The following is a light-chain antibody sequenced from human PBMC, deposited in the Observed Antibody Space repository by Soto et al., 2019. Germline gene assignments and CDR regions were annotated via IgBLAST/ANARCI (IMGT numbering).Light chain of an antibody. J-gene: IGKJ3*01. Sequence: EIGLTQAPGTLSLSPGERATLSCSASLRVSSSYLAWDQQKSGQAPTLLSYGATSRPTGIPDRFSGSGSVTDFTITIIRQEPKDFAVYYCQQYGSSLLFTFVPGTKVDIK. CDR3: QQYGSSLLFT. V-gene: IGKV3-20*01. CDR2: GAT. CDR1: LRVSSSY.